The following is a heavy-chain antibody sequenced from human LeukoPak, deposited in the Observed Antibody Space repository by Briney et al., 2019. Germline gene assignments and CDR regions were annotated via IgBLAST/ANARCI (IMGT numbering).Heavy chain of an antibody. V-gene: IGHV4-59*11. CDR1: GGSISSHY. CDR3: ARILSSSSSGGYYYYYYYMDV. J-gene: IGHJ6*03. D-gene: IGHD6-6*01. Sequence: PSETLSLTCTVSGGSISSHYWSWVRQPPGKGLDWIWYIYYSGSTNYNPSLKSRVTISVDTSKNQSSLKLSSVTAADTAVYYCARILSSSSSGGYYYYYYYMDVWGKGTTVTVSS. CDR2: IYYSGST.